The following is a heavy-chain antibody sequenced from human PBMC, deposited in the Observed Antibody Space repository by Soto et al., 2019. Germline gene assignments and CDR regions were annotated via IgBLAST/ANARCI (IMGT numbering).Heavy chain of an antibody. J-gene: IGHJ6*02. CDR2: ISWNSGSI. Sequence: GGSLRLSCAASGFTFDDYAMHWVRQAPGKGLEWVSGISWNSGSIGYADSVKGRFTISRDNAKNSLYLQMNSLRAEDTALYYCAKGRSSGGDYYYYYGMDVWGQGTTVTVSS. CDR1: GFTFDDYA. CDR3: AKGRSSGGDYYYYYGMDV. D-gene: IGHD2-8*02. V-gene: IGHV3-9*01.